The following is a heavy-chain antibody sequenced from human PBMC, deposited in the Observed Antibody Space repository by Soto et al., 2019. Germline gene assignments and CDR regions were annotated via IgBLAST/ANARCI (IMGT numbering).Heavy chain of an antibody. D-gene: IGHD3-3*01. Sequence: KPSETLSLTCTVSGGSISSSSYYWGWIRQPPGKGLEWIGSIYYSGSTYYNPSLKSRVTISVDTSKNQFSLKLSSVTAADTAVYYCASGGITIFGVVIKFDYWGQGTLVTVSS. V-gene: IGHV4-39*01. J-gene: IGHJ4*02. CDR2: IYYSGST. CDR3: ASGGITIFGVVIKFDY. CDR1: GGSISSSSYY.